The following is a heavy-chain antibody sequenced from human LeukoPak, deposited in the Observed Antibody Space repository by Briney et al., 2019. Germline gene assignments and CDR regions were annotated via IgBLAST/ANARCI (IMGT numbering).Heavy chain of an antibody. D-gene: IGHD3-16*01. Sequence: ASVKVSCKTSGYTFTTYAIHRVRQAPGQGLEWMGWITTSTGKPTYAQGFTGRFVFSLDTSVSTTYLHINSLKAEDTAVYYCARDASMINFDYWGQGSLVTVSS. J-gene: IGHJ4*02. CDR2: ITTSTGKP. CDR1: GYTFTTYA. V-gene: IGHV7-4-1*02. CDR3: ARDASMINFDY.